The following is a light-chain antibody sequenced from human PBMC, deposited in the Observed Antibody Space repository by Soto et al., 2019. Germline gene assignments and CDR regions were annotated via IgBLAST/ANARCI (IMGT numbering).Light chain of an antibody. CDR3: QQYNNWPLT. V-gene: IGKV3-15*01. Sequence: EIVMTQSPATLSVSPGERATLSCRASQSVSSNLAWYQQKPGQAPRLLIYGASTRATGIQARFSGSGSGTEFTLTISSLQSEEFAVYYCQQYNNWPLTFGGGTKVEIK. J-gene: IGKJ4*01. CDR1: QSVSSN. CDR2: GAS.